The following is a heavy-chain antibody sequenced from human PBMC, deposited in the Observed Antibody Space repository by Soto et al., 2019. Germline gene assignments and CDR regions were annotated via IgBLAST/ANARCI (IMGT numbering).Heavy chain of an antibody. Sequence: ASLRVSCTAYGYTFTSYPIDKVRAAPAKRLEWMGWINAGNGNTGYVKKFQGRVTMTRDTSMSTAYMELSSLRSEDTAVYYCARGIKYGDYSRWLDPWGPGTLVTVSS. CDR2: INAGNGNT. CDR3: ARGIKYGDYSRWLDP. D-gene: IGHD4-17*01. J-gene: IGHJ5*02. V-gene: IGHV1-3*01. CDR1: GYTFTSYP.